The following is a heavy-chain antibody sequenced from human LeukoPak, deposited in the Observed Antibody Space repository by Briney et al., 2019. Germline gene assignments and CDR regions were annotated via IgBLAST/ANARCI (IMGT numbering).Heavy chain of an antibody. CDR1: GGSISSSSYY. D-gene: IGHD3-22*01. J-gene: IGHJ3*02. V-gene: IGHV4-39*01. Sequence: PSETLSLTCTVSGGSISSSSYYWGWIRQPPGKGLEWIGSIYYSGSTYYNPSLKSRVTIPVDTSKNQFSLKLSSVTAADTAVYYCARRSTYYYDRTGVFDIWGQGTMVTVSS. CDR3: ARRSTYYYDRTGVFDI. CDR2: IYYSGST.